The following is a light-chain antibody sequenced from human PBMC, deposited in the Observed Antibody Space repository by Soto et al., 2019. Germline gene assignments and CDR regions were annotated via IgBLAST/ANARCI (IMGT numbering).Light chain of an antibody. J-gene: IGLJ3*02. CDR2: DVS. V-gene: IGLV2-11*01. CDR3: CSYAGSYTWV. Sequence: QSVLTQPRSVSGSPGQSVTISCTGTSSDVGGYNYVSWYQQHPGKAPKLMIYDVSKRPSGVPDRFSGSKSGNTASLTISGLQAEDEADYYCCSYAGSYTWVFGGGTQAHRP. CDR1: SSDVGGYNY.